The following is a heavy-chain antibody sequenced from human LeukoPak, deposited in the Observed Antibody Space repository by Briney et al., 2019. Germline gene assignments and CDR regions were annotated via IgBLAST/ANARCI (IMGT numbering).Heavy chain of an antibody. CDR1: GFTFTNYA. J-gene: IGHJ6*03. D-gene: IGHD2-15*01. CDR3: ARSLLGYCSGGSCYLTGYMDV. V-gene: IGHV3-23*01. CDR2: ISVSGSST. Sequence: GGSLRLSCAPSGFTFTNYAMSWVRQAPGKGLEWVSSISVSGSSTYYADSVKGRFTISRDNAKNSLYLQMNSLRAEDTAVYYCARSLLGYCSGGSCYLTGYMDVWGKGTTVTVSS.